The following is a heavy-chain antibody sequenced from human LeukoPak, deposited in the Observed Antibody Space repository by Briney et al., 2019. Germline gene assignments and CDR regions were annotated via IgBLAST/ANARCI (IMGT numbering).Heavy chain of an antibody. CDR1: GYTFTSYY. CDR2: INPSGGST. J-gene: IGHJ6*03. CDR3: AREVCSGGSCYRLPFYYYMDV. D-gene: IGHD2-15*01. V-gene: IGHV1-46*01. Sequence: PAASVKVSCKASGYTFTSYYMHWVRQAPGQGLEWMGIINPSGGSTSYAQKFQGRVTMTRDMSTSTVCMELSSLRSEDTAVYYCAREVCSGGSCYRLPFYYYMDVWGKGTTVTVSS.